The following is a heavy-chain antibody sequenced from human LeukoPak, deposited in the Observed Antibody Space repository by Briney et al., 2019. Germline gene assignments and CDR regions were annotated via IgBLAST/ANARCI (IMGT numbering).Heavy chain of an antibody. D-gene: IGHD6-13*01. CDR1: GIPFSDYY. CDR3: AAGTAADF. CDR2: ISSSSSYT. J-gene: IGHJ4*02. V-gene: IGHV3-11*03. Sequence: NPGGSLRLSCVVSGIPFSDYYMNWIRQAPGKGLEWISYISSSSSYTDYADSVKGRFTISRDNAKSALYLQMNSLRLEDTAVYYCAAGTAADFWGQGTLVIVSS.